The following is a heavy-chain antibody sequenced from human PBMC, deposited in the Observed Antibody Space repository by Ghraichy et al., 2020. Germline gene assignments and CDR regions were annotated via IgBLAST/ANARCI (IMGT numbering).Heavy chain of an antibody. V-gene: IGHV4-59*01. D-gene: IGHD3-3*01. CDR1: GGSISSYY. J-gene: IGHJ6*03. CDR3: ARLDYDFWRSIATNYNAYYYYYMDV. Sequence: SETLSLTCTVSGGSISSYYWSWIRQPPGKGLEWIGYIYYSGSTNYNPSLKSRVTISVDTSKNQFSLKLSSVTAADTAVYYCARLDYDFWRSIATNYNAYYYYYMDVWGKGTTVTVSS. CDR2: IYYSGST.